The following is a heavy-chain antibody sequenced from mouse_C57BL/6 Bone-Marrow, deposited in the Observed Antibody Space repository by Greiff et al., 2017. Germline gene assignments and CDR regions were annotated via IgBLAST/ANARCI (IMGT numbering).Heavy chain of an antibody. D-gene: IGHD4-1*01. CDR1: GYTFTNYW. CDR2: IYPGGGYT. CDR3: ARGVGLVSFAY. Sequence: QVQLQQSGAELVRPGTSVKMSCKASGYTFTNYWIGWAKQRPGHGLEWIGDIYPGGGYTNYNEKFKGKATLTADKSSSTAYMQFSSLTSEDSAIYYCARGVGLVSFAYWGQGTLVTVSA. J-gene: IGHJ3*01. V-gene: IGHV1-63*01.